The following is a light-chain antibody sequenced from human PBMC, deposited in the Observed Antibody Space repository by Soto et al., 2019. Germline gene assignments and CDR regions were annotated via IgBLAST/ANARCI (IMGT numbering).Light chain of an antibody. J-gene: IGLJ1*01. CDR2: EVS. V-gene: IGLV2-14*01. CDR3: QSYDSTLSARYV. Sequence: QLVLTQPASVSGSPGQSITISCTGTSSDVGGYNYVSWYQQHPGKAPKLMIYEVSNRPSGVSNRFSGSTSGTSASLAITGLQAEDEGDYYCQSYDSTLSARYVFGTGTQLTVL. CDR1: SSDVGGYNY.